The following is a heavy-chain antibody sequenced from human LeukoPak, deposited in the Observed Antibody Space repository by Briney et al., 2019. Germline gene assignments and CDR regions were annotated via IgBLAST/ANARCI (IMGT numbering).Heavy chain of an antibody. CDR1: GGSISSYY. V-gene: IGHV4-59*01. D-gene: IGHD6-19*01. Sequence: SETLSLTCTVSGGSISSYYWSWIRQPPGKGLEWIGYIYYSGSTNYNPSLKSRVTISVDTSKNQFSLKLSSVTAADTAVYYCARDSSGWYVAWGQGTLVTVSS. J-gene: IGHJ5*02. CDR2: IYYSGST. CDR3: ARDSSGWYVA.